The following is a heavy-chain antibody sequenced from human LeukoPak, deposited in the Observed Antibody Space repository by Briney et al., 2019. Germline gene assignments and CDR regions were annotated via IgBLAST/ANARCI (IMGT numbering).Heavy chain of an antibody. J-gene: IGHJ4*02. CDR2: INSDGSST. V-gene: IGHV3-74*01. Sequence: GGSLRLSCAASGFTFSSYWMHWVRQAPGKGLVWVSRINSDGSSTSYADSVKGRFTISRDNAKNTLYLQMNSLRAEDTAVYYCARSRVRQFPDYWGQGTLVTVSS. D-gene: IGHD1-1*01. CDR1: GFTFSSYW. CDR3: ARSRVRQFPDY.